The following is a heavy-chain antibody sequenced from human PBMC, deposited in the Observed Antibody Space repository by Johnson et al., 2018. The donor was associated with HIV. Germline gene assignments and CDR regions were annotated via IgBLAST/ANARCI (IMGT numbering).Heavy chain of an antibody. CDR3: VRDRGTVVIWSDAFDM. Sequence: VQLVESGGGLVKPGGSLRLSCAASGFTFSNVWMTWVRQAPGKGLEWVGRIKRKIEGETTDYAAPVKGRFTISRDDSKNTLYLQMNSLRAEDTAVYFCVRDRGTVVIWSDAFDMWGQGTMVTVSS. CDR2: IKRKIEGETT. J-gene: IGHJ3*02. D-gene: IGHD3-22*01. CDR1: GFTFSNVW. V-gene: IGHV3-15*01.